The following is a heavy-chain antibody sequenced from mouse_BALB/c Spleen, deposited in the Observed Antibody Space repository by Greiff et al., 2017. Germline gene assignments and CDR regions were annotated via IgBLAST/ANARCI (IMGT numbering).Heavy chain of an antibody. Sequence: DVQLVESGGGLVQPGGSRKLSCAASGFTFSSFGMHWVRQAPEKGLEWVAYISSGSSTIYYADTVKGRFTISRDNPKNTLFLQMTSLRSEDTAMYYCAREKDGSYRSWFAYWGQGTLVTVSA. CDR2: ISSGSSTI. J-gene: IGHJ3*01. V-gene: IGHV5-17*02. CDR1: GFTFSSFG. D-gene: IGHD1-1*02. CDR3: AREKDGSYRSWFAY.